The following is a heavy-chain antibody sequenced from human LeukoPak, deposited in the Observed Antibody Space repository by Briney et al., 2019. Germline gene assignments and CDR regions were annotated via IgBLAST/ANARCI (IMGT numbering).Heavy chain of an antibody. J-gene: IGHJ6*02. CDR3: ARVAEYSSSWYTYYYYGMDV. CDR1: GYTFTNYY. D-gene: IGHD6-13*01. V-gene: IGHV1-46*01. Sequence: ASVKVSCKASGYTFTNYYIHWVRQAPGQGLEWMGITDPIGGSTNYAQKFQGRVTMTRDTSTSTVYMELSSLRSEDSAVYYCARVAEYSSSWYTYYYYGMDVWGQGTTVTVSS. CDR2: TDPIGGST.